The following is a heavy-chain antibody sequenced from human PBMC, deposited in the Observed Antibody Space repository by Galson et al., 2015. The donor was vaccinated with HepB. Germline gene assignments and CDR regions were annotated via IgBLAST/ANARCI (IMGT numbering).Heavy chain of an antibody. CDR2: ISYDGSNK. CDR1: GFTFSSYG. CDR3: AKFLAVAGIAGLDV. V-gene: IGHV3-30*18. D-gene: IGHD6-19*01. Sequence: SLRLSCATSGFTFSSYGMHWVRQAPGKGLEWVAVISYDGSNKYYADSVKGRFTISRDNSKNTLYLQMNSLRAEDTAVYYCAKFLAVAGIAGLDVWGQGTTVTVSS. J-gene: IGHJ6*02.